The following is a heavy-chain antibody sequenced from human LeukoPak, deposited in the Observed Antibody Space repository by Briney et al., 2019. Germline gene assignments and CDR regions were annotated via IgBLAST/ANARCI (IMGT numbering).Heavy chain of an antibody. J-gene: IGHJ4*02. V-gene: IGHV3-74*01. CDR2: INSDGSST. CDR3: ARFYDSSGYENSNDFDY. D-gene: IGHD3-22*01. Sequence: GGSLRLSCAASGFTFSSYWMHWVRHAPGKGLVWVSRINSDGSSTSYADSVKGRFTISRDNAKNTLYLQMNSLRAEDTAVYYCARFYDSSGYENSNDFDYWGQGTLVTVSS. CDR1: GFTFSSYW.